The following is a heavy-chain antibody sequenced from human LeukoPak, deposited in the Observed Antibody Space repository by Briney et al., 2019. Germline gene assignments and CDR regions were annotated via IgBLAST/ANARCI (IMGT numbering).Heavy chain of an antibody. CDR1: GGTFSSYT. J-gene: IGHJ6*03. CDR3: ARERYYDFWSGSSGYYMDV. D-gene: IGHD3-3*01. CDR2: IIPNLGIA. Sequence: SVRVSCKASGGTFSSYTISWVRQAPGQGLEWMGRIIPNLGIANYAQKFQGRVTITADKSTSTAYMELSSLRSEDTAVYYCARERYYDFWSGSSGYYMDVWGKGTTVTVSS. V-gene: IGHV1-69*04.